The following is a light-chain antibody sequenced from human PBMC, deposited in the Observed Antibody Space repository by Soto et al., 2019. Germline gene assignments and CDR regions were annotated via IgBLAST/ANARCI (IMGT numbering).Light chain of an antibody. Sequence: DIQMTQFPSSLSASVGDRVTITCRASQSISSYLNWYQQKPGKAPKLLIYAASSLQSGVPSRFSGTGSGTDFTLTISSLQSEDSATYYCQQSYSSLQLTFGGGTKLEIK. CDR2: AAS. V-gene: IGKV1-39*01. CDR3: QQSYSSLQLT. J-gene: IGKJ4*01. CDR1: QSISSY.